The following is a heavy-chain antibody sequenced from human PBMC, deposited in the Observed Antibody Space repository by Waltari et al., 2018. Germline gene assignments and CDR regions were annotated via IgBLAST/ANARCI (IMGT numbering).Heavy chain of an antibody. Sequence: QVQLQESGPGLVKPSETLSLTCTVSGGSISSYSWSWIRQPAGKGLEWIGRIYTSGSTNYNPSLKSRVTMSVDTSKNQFSLKLSSVTAADTAVYYCAREGYSSKTYYYYMDVWGKGTTVTISS. V-gene: IGHV4-4*07. CDR3: AREGYSSKTYYYYMDV. CDR2: IYTSGST. CDR1: GGSISSYS. D-gene: IGHD6-13*01. J-gene: IGHJ6*03.